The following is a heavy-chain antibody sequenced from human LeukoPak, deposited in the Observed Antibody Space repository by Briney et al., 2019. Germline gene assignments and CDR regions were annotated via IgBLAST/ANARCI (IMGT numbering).Heavy chain of an antibody. CDR1: GYTFTGYY. Sequence: ASVKVSCKASGYTFTGYYMHWVRQAPGQGLEWMGWINPNSGGTNYAQKFQGWVTMTRDTSTSTVYMELSSLRSEDTAVYYCARSRGLIFGVDDSGAFDIWGQGTMVTVSS. CDR3: ARSRGLIFGVDDSGAFDI. V-gene: IGHV1-2*04. J-gene: IGHJ3*02. D-gene: IGHD3-3*01. CDR2: INPNSGGT.